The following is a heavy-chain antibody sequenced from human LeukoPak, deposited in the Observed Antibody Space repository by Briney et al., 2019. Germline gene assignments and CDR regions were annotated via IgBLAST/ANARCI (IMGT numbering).Heavy chain of an antibody. V-gene: IGHV3-7*01. CDR3: AREPRSRYYYGSGASWFDP. D-gene: IGHD3-10*01. Sequence: GGSLRLSCAASGFTFSSYWKSWVRQAPGKGLEWVANIKQDGSEKYYVDSVKRRSTISRDNAKNSLYLQMNSLRAEDTAVYYCAREPRSRYYYGSGASWFDPWAQGTLVTVSS. CDR2: IKQDGSEK. J-gene: IGHJ5*02. CDR1: GFTFSSYW.